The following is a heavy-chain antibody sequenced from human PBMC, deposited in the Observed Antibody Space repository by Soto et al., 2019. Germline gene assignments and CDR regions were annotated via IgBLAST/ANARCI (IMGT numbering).Heavy chain of an antibody. V-gene: IGHV4-59*01. CDR1: GGSISSYY. Sequence: QVQLQESGPGLVKPSETLSLTCTVSGGSISSYYWSWIRQSPGKRLEWIGYIYFSGSTNYNPSLKRRVTMTGNTSKNQFSLKLPCVTAADTAVYYCARVENSGYPRIWGQGTLVTVSS. J-gene: IGHJ4*02. CDR3: ARVENSGYPRI. CDR2: IYFSGST. D-gene: IGHD5-12*01.